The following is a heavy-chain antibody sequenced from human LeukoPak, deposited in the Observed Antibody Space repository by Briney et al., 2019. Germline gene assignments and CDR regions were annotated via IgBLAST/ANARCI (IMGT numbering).Heavy chain of an antibody. CDR1: GYTFTSYD. CDR3: ARGTVVVPAASVN. D-gene: IGHD2-2*01. CDR2: MNPNSGNT. V-gene: IGHV1-8*01. Sequence: APVKVSCKASGYTFTSYDINWVRQATGQGLEWMGWMNPNSGNTGYAQKFQGRVTMTRNTSISTAYMELSSLRSEDTAVYYCARGTVVVPAASVNWGQGTLVTVSS. J-gene: IGHJ4*02.